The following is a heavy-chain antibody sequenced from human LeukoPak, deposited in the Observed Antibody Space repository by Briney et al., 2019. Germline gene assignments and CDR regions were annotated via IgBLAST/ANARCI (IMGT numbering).Heavy chain of an antibody. D-gene: IGHD6-13*01. CDR1: GFTFSSYS. J-gene: IGHJ5*01. Sequence: GGSLRLSCAASGFTFSSYSMNWVRQAPGKGLEWVSSISSSSSYIYYADSVKGRFTISRDNSKNTLYLQMNSLRADDTAVYYCARQEAAAARDWFDSWGQGTLVTVSS. CDR3: ARQEAAAARDWFDS. CDR2: ISSSSSYI. V-gene: IGHV3-21*01.